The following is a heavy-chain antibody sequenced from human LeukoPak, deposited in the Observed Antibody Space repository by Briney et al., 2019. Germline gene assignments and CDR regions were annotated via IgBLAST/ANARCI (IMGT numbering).Heavy chain of an antibody. CDR2: IYYSGST. Sequence: PSETLSLTCTVSGGSISSSSYYWGWIRQPPGKGLEWIGSIYYSGSTYYNPSLKSRVTISVDTSKNQFSLKLSSVTAADTAVYYCAGIVVVMNWFDPWGQGTLVTVSS. CDR3: AGIVVVMNWFDP. CDR1: GGSISSSSYY. D-gene: IGHD3-22*01. V-gene: IGHV4-39*01. J-gene: IGHJ5*02.